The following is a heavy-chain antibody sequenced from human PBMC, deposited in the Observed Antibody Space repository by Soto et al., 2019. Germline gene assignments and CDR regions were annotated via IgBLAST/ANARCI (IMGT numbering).Heavy chain of an antibody. CDR3: AKDFKISGGHYGSLNYYYGMDV. CDR1: GFTFSAFG. V-gene: IGHV3-30*18. Sequence: GESLKISCEASGFTFSAFGMHWVRQAPGKGLEWVAIISYDGILKYYADPVKGRFTISRDTSKSALYLQMNSLRPEDTAVYYCAKDFKISGGHYGSLNYYYGMDVWGKGTTVTVSS. J-gene: IGHJ6*04. D-gene: IGHD3-10*01. CDR2: ISYDGILK.